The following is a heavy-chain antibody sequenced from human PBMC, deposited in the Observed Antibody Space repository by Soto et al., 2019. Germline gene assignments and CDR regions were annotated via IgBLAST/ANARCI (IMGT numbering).Heavy chain of an antibody. CDR1: GYTFTSYG. Sequence: ASVKVSCKASGYTFTSYGISWVRQAPGQGLEWMGWISAYNGNTNYAQKFRGRVTMTRDTSTSTVYMELSSLRSEDTAIYYCSRGYPPRDQLGNLPGAFWGQGTLVTVSS. D-gene: IGHD1-1*01. J-gene: IGHJ4*02. CDR3: SRGYPPRDQLGNLPGAF. CDR2: ISAYNGNT. V-gene: IGHV1-18*01.